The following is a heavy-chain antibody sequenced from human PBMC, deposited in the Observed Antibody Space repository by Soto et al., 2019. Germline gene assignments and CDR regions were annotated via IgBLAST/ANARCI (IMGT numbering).Heavy chain of an antibody. Sequence: GASVKVSCKASGYTFTSYGISWVRQAPGQGLEWMGWISAYNGNTNYAQKLQGRVTMTTDTSTSTAYMELRSLRSDDTAVYYCARSYCGGDCWGNWFDPWGQGTLVTVSS. V-gene: IGHV1-18*01. CDR2: ISAYNGNT. J-gene: IGHJ5*02. D-gene: IGHD2-21*02. CDR1: GYTFTSYG. CDR3: ARSYCGGDCWGNWFDP.